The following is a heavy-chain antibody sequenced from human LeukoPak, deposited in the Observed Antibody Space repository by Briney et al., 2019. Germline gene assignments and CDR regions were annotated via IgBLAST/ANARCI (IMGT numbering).Heavy chain of an antibody. CDR3: ATDRGWRTSGYYLYHFEY. J-gene: IGHJ4*02. D-gene: IGHD3-3*01. V-gene: IGHV3-7*01. CDR1: GFIFTNYF. Sequence: GGSLRLSCAASGFIFTNYFMSWVRQAPGKGLEWVASIKHDGSEKYYVDSVRGQFTISRDNTMNSLYLQMSSLRAEDTAVYYCATDRGWRTSGYYLYHFEYWGQGTLVTYSS. CDR2: IKHDGSEK.